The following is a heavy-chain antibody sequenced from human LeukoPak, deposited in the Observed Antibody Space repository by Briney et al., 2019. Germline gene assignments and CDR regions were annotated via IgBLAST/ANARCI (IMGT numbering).Heavy chain of an antibody. CDR1: GFTFSDYY. CDR3: APAYTSSWNNWFDP. V-gene: IGHV3-11*01. J-gene: IGHJ5*02. D-gene: IGHD6-13*01. Sequence: GGSLRLSCAASGFTFSDYYMSWIRQAPGKGLEWVSYISSSGATIYYADSVKGRFTISRDNAKNSLYLQMNSLRAEDTALYYCAPAYTSSWNNWFDPWGQGTLVTVSS. CDR2: ISSSGATI.